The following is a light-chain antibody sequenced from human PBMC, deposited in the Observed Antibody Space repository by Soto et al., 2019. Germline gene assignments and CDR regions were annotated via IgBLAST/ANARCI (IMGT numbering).Light chain of an antibody. J-gene: IGLJ3*02. V-gene: IGLV1-44*01. Sequence: QSVLTQPPSASGTPGQGVTISCSGSGSNIASNTVNWYQQLPGTAPKLLMYNNNQRPSGVPDRFSGSKSGTSASLAISGLQSDDEADYYCAIWDDSLNGVVFGGGTKLTVL. CDR2: NNN. CDR1: GSNIASNT. CDR3: AIWDDSLNGVV.